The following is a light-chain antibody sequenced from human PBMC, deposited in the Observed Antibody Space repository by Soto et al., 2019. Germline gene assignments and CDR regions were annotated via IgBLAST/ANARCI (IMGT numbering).Light chain of an antibody. CDR1: QSILYSSNDKNY. CDR2: WAS. Sequence: DIVMTQSPDSLAVSLGERATINCKSSQSILYSSNDKNYLAWYQQKPGQPPKLLIYWASTRESGVPDRFSGSGSETDFTLTITSLQAEDVAVYYCQHYYIPPLTFGGGTKVEIK. CDR3: QHYYIPPLT. V-gene: IGKV4-1*01. J-gene: IGKJ4*01.